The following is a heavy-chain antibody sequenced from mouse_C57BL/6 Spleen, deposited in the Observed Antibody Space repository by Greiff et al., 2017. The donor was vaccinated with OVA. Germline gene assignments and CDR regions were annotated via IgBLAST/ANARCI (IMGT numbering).Heavy chain of an antibody. CDR3: ASPSTIVTTPFAY. CDR2: ISSGSSTI. D-gene: IGHD2-5*01. Sequence: EVKVVESGGGLVKPGGSLKLSCAASGFTFSDYGMHWVRQAPEKGLEWVAYISSGSSTIYYADTVKGRFTISRDNAKNTLFLQMTSLRSEDTAMYYCASPSTIVTTPFAYWGQGTLVTVSA. J-gene: IGHJ3*01. V-gene: IGHV5-17*01. CDR1: GFTFSDYG.